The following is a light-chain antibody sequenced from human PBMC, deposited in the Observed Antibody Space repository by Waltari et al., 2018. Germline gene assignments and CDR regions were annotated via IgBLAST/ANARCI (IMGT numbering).Light chain of an antibody. J-gene: IGKJ1*01. CDR3: QHYVRLPAT. V-gene: IGKV3-20*01. CDR2: GAS. CDR1: QRVRGS. Sequence: SCRARQRVRGSVAWYQQKAGQAPRLLIYGASSRATGIPDRFSGGGSGTDFSLTISRLEPEDFAVYYCQHYVRLPATFGQGTKMEI.